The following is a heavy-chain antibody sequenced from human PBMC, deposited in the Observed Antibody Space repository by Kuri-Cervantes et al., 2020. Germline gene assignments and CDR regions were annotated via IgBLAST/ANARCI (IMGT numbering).Heavy chain of an antibody. D-gene: IGHD6-13*01. V-gene: IGHV1-69*06. CDR3: AREGTIAAAPTFDY. Sequence: SVKVSCKASGGTFSSYAISWVRQAPGQGLEWMGGIIPIFGTANYAQKFQGRVTITADKSTSTAYMELSSLRAEDTAVYYCAREGTIAAAPTFDYWGQGTLVTVSS. CDR2: IIPIFGTA. J-gene: IGHJ4*02. CDR1: GGTFSSYA.